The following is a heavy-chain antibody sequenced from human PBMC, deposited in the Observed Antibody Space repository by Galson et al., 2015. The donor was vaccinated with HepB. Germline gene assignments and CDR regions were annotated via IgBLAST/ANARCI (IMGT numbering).Heavy chain of an antibody. Sequence: SLRLSCAASGFTFSSYAMSWVRQAPGKGLEWVSAISGSGGSTYYADSVKGRFTISRDSSKNTLYLQMNSLRAEDTAVYYCSGYCSGGSCYRTFDYWGQGTLVTVSS. CDR3: SGYCSGGSCYRTFDY. CDR2: ISGSGGST. V-gene: IGHV3-23*01. J-gene: IGHJ4*02. D-gene: IGHD2-15*01. CDR1: GFTFSSYA.